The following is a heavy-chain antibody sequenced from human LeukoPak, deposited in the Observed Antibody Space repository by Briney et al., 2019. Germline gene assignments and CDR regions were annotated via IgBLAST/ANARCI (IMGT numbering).Heavy chain of an antibody. CDR1: GFTFSSYA. CDR3: AKEGADIVVVPAAENWFDP. Sequence: GGSLRLPCAASGFTFSSYAMSWVRQAPGKGLEWVSAISGSGGSKYYADSVKGRFTISRENAKNTVYLKMNSLTAEDTAVYYCAKEGADIVVVPAAENWFDPWGQGTLVTVSS. CDR2: ISGSGGSK. V-gene: IGHV3-23*01. D-gene: IGHD2-2*01. J-gene: IGHJ5*02.